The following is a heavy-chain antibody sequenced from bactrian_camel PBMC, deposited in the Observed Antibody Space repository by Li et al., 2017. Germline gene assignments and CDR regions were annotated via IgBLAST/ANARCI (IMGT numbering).Heavy chain of an antibody. CDR1: GFTFSMYH. CDR2: SISGDGTT. CDR3: VRDALWLARYYSTNDWAY. Sequence: VQLVESGGGLVQPGGSLRLSCAASGFTFSMYHMSWVRQAPGKGLELVSSISGDGTTYYAESVRGRFTISQDNANNTLYLQMNSLKPEDTAVHYCVRDALWLARYYSTNDWAYWGQGTQVTVS. V-gene: IGHV3S40*01. J-gene: IGHJ4*01. D-gene: IGHD4*01.